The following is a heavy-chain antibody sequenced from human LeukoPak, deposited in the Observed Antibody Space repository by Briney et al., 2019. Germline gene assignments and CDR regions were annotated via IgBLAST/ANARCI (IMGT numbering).Heavy chain of an antibody. Sequence: GGSLGLSCVASGFTFSSYWMTWVRQAPGKGLEWLANIKEDGSIQYYLDSVRGRFTISRDNAKTSVYLQLNSLRADDTAVYYCARDVWTGVAVSDYWGQGTLVTVSS. J-gene: IGHJ4*02. CDR3: ARDVWTGVAVSDY. CDR2: IKEDGSIQ. CDR1: GFTFSSYW. D-gene: IGHD6-19*01. V-gene: IGHV3-7*01.